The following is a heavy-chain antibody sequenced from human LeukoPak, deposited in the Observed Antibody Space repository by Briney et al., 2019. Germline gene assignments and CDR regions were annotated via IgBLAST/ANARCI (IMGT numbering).Heavy chain of an antibody. Sequence: GASVKVSCKTSGYTFTSHYMHWVRQAPGQGLEWMGWINPNSGGTNYAQKFQGRVTMTRDTSISTAYMELSRLRSDDTAVYYCARVSVVVVAATAFDYWGQGTLVTVSS. J-gene: IGHJ4*02. D-gene: IGHD2-15*01. CDR3: ARVSVVVVAATAFDY. V-gene: IGHV1-2*02. CDR1: GYTFTSHY. CDR2: INPNSGGT.